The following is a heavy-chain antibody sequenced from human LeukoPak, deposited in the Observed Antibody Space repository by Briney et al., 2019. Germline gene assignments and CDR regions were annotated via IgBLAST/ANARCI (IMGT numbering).Heavy chain of an antibody. CDR2: ISYDGSNK. Sequence: QAGGSLRLSCAASGFTFSSYAMHWVRQAPGKGLEWVAVISYDGSNKYYADSVKGRFTISRDNSKNTLYLQMNSLRAEDTAVYYCAKDCGGSYFDYWGQGTLVTVSS. J-gene: IGHJ4*02. V-gene: IGHV3-30-3*01. CDR3: AKDCGGSYFDY. CDR1: GFTFSSYA. D-gene: IGHD1-26*01.